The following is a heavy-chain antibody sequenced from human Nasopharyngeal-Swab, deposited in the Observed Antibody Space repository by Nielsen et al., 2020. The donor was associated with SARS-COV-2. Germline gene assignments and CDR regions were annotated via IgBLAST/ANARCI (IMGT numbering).Heavy chain of an antibody. CDR1: GYTFTGNY. J-gene: IGHJ6*02. CDR3: AREGSPLYGMDV. V-gene: IGHV1-2*02. Sequence: ASVKVSCKASGYTFTGNYMHWVRQAPGQGLEWMGWINPNSGGTNYAQKFQGRVTMTRDTSISTAYMELSRLRSDDTAVYYCAREGSPLYGMDVWGQGTTVTVSS. CDR2: INPNSGGT.